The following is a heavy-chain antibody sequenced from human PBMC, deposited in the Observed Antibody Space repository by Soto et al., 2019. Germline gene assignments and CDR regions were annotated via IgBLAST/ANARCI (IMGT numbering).Heavy chain of an antibody. CDR3: AGQHQWLDS. J-gene: IGHJ4*02. D-gene: IGHD6-19*01. V-gene: IGHV6-1*01. CDR2: TYYRSKWHN. Sequence: PSQTLSLTCAISGDSVSSNSAAWNWIRQSPSRGLEWLGRTYYRSKWHNDYAVSVKSRIIIKPDTSKNRFSLQLTSVTPEDTAVYYCAGQHQWLDSWGQGTLVTVSS. CDR1: GDSVSSNSAA.